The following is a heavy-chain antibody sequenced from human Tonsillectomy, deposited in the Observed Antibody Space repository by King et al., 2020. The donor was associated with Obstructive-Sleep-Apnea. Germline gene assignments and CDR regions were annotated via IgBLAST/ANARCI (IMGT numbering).Heavy chain of an antibody. V-gene: IGHV4-39*01. Sequence: QLQESGPGLVKPSETLSLTCTVSGDSISSSSYYWGWIRQPPGKGLEWIGSIHYSGITYYNPSLKSRVTISVDTSKNQFSLKLSSVTDPDTAVYYCTSSNSRTDLPIAVTGSHDYWGQGTVVTVSS. J-gene: IGHJ4*02. CDR2: IHYSGIT. CDR1: GDSISSSSYY. D-gene: IGHD6-19*01. CDR3: TSSNSRTDLPIAVTGSHDY.